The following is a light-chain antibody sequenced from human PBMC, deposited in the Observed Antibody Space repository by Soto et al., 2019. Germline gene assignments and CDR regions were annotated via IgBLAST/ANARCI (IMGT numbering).Light chain of an antibody. CDR2: WAS. CDR1: QSVLRSSNNKNY. J-gene: IGKJ1*01. CDR3: QQYCTAPRT. V-gene: IGKV4-1*01. Sequence: DIVMIQSPDSLAVSLGKRATINCKSSQSVLRSSNNKNYLARFQQKPGQLPKLLIYWASTRESGVPHRFSGTGPATYCTLTISSLQAEDVAVYYSQQYCTAPRTFGQGTKVEIK.